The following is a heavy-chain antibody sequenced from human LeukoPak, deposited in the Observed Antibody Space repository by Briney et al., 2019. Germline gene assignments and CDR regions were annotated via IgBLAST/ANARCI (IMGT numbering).Heavy chain of an antibody. Sequence: TLSLTCAVYGGSLSGYYWSWIRQPPGKGLEWIGYIYHSGSTYYNPSLKSRVTISVDRSKNQFSLKLSSVTAADTAVYYCAREMSDIVVVPAATTAFDIWGQGTMVTVSS. CDR2: IYHSGST. D-gene: IGHD2-2*01. J-gene: IGHJ3*02. V-gene: IGHV4-30-2*01. CDR1: GGSLSGYY. CDR3: AREMSDIVVVPAATTAFDI.